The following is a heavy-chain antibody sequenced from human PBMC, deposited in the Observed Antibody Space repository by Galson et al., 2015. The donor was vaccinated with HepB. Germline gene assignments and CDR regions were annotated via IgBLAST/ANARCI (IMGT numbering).Heavy chain of an antibody. V-gene: IGHV3-23*01. CDR1: GFTFRSYA. CDR2: FSGSGGT. J-gene: IGHJ4*02. D-gene: IGHD3-22*01. CDR3: AKAGSYDSSGYYFYYFDY. Sequence: SLRLSCAASGFTFRSYAMSWVRQAPGKGLEWVSSFSGSGGTYYADSVKGRSTISRDNSKNTLYLQVNSLRAEDTAVYYCAKAGSYDSSGYYFYYFDYWGQGTLVTVSS.